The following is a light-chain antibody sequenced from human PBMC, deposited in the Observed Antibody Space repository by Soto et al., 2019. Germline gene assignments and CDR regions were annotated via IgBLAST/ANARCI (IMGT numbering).Light chain of an antibody. Sequence: QSALTQPTSASGSPGQSVTISCTGTSSDVGGYNYVSWYQQHPGKAPKLMIYEVSKRPSGVPDRFSGSKSGNTASLTVSGLQAEDEADYYCISYAGSNNPVVFGGGTKLTVL. V-gene: IGLV2-8*01. CDR1: SSDVGGYNY. CDR2: EVS. CDR3: ISYAGSNNPVV. J-gene: IGLJ2*01.